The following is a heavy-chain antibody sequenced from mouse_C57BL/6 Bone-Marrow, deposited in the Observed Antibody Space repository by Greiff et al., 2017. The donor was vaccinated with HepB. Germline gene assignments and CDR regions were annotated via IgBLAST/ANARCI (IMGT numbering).Heavy chain of an antibody. D-gene: IGHD1-1*01. V-gene: IGHV3-6*01. CDR2: ISYDGSN. J-gene: IGHJ2*01. Sequence: DVQLQESGPGLVKPSQSLSLTCSVTGYSITSGYYWNWIRQFPGNKLEWMGYISYDGSNNYNPSLKNRISITRDTSKNQFFLKLNSVTTEDTATYYCARGNYGSSYGYYFDYWGQGTTLTVSS. CDR3: ARGNYGSSYGYYFDY. CDR1: GYSITSGYY.